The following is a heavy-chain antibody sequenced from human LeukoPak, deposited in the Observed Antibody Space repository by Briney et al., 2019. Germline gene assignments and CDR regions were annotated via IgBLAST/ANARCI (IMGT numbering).Heavy chain of an antibody. V-gene: IGHV3-7*04. J-gene: IGHJ4*02. CDR1: GFTFSIYW. Sequence: GGSLRLSCAASGFTFSIYWMSWVRQAPGKGLEWVANINQDGSEEYYVDSLKGRFTISGDNAKNSLYLQMNSLRADDTAVYYCARYCSIGSCFDYWGQGTLVTVSS. D-gene: IGHD2-15*01. CDR3: ARYCSIGSCFDY. CDR2: INQDGSEE.